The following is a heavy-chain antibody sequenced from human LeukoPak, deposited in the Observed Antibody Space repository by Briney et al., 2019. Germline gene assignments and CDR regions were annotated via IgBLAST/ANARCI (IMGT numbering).Heavy chain of an antibody. Sequence: QPGRSLRLSCEASGFTFSSYGMHWVREAPGKGVEWVSVISYDGTNKYYADSVKGRFTISRDSSRNTLSLQMDSLRAVDTAVYYCAKDPYSSGWSRGRSSGYFDPWGRGTLVTVSS. V-gene: IGHV3-30*18. D-gene: IGHD6-19*01. CDR3: AKDPYSSGWSRGRSSGYFDP. CDR2: ISYDGTNK. CDR1: GFTFSSYG. J-gene: IGHJ2*01.